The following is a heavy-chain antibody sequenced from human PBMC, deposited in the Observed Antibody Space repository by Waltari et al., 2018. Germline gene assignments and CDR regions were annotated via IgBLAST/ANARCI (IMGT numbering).Heavy chain of an antibody. D-gene: IGHD3-16*01. CDR1: GFPFYHFW. CDR3: ARGGGDGQVHH. Sequence: DVQLTAYGGGLVQPGGSLRLSCEGPGFPFYHFWMTWLRQVPGKGLEWVANIKQDGTEQYFVDSFKGRFTISRDNAKRSLYLQMNNLRVDDTAMYYCARGGGDGQVHHWGQGTLVTVSS. CDR2: IKQDGTEQ. V-gene: IGHV3-7*03. J-gene: IGHJ4*02.